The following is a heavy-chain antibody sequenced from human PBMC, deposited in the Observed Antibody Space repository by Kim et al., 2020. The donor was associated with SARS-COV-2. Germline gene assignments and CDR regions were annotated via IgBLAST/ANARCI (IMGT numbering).Heavy chain of an antibody. J-gene: IGHJ5*02. D-gene: IGHD1-20*01. CDR1: RGSLSDYY. CDR2: INQSGST. V-gene: IGHV4-34*01. Sequence: SETLSLTCAVPRGSLSDYYWSWIRQPPGKGLEWIGEINQSGSTSYNPSLKSRVTISVDMSKTQFSLKMSSVTAAATAVYYCARLYNVSAFSWFDPWGQGTLVTVS. CDR3: ARLYNVSAFSWFDP.